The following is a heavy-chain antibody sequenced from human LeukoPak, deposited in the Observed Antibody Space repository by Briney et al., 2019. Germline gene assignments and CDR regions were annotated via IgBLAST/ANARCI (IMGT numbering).Heavy chain of an antibody. CDR1: GFTFSSYA. D-gene: IGHD3-3*01. CDR2: ISGSGGST. CDR3: AKDHYDFWSGPVYYYGMDV. J-gene: IGHJ6*02. Sequence: GGSLRLSCAASGFTFSSYAMSWVRQAPGKGLEWVSAISGSGGSTYYADSVRGRFTISRDNSKNTLYLQMNSLRAEDTAVYYCAKDHYDFWSGPVYYYGMDVWGQGTTVTVSS. V-gene: IGHV3-23*01.